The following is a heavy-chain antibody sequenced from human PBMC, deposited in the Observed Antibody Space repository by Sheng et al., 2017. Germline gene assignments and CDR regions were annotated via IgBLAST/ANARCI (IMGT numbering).Heavy chain of an antibody. CDR3: AKDNGGSYFVFDAFDI. CDR1: GFTFSSYG. D-gene: IGHD1-26*01. CDR2: IRYDGSNK. V-gene: IGHV3-30*02. J-gene: IGHJ3*02. Sequence: QVQLVESGGGVVQPGGSLRLSCAASGFTFSSYGMHWVRQAPGKGLEWVAFIRYDGSNKYYADSVKGRFTISRDNSKNTLYLQMNSLRAEDTAVYYCAKDNGGSYFVFDAFDIWGQGTMVTVSS.